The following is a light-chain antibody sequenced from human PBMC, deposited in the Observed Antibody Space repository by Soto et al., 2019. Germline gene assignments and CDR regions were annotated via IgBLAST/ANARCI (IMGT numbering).Light chain of an antibody. V-gene: IGKV3-20*01. CDR2: GAS. J-gene: IGKJ1*01. Sequence: EIVLTQSPVTLSLSPGERATLSCRASQSVSSSYLAWYQQKPGQAPRLLIYGASRRATGIPDRFSGSGSGTDFTLTISSLEPEDFAVYYCQQYGNLPWTFGQGTKVEIK. CDR1: QSVSSSY. CDR3: QQYGNLPWT.